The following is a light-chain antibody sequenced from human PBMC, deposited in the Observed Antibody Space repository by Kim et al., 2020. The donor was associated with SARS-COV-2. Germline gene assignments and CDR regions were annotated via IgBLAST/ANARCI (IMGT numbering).Light chain of an antibody. J-gene: IGKJ4*01. CDR1: QSVSSN. CDR2: GAS. V-gene: IGKV3-15*01. Sequence: EIVMTQSPVTLSVSPGERATLSCRASQSVSSNLAWYQQKPGQAPRLLIYGASTRATGIPARFSGSGSGTEFTLTISSLLSEDSAVYYCQQYNNWPPLTFGGGTKVDIK. CDR3: QQYNNWPPLT.